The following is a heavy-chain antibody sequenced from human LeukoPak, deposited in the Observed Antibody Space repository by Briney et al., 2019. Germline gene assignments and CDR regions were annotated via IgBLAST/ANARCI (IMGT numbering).Heavy chain of an antibody. J-gene: IGHJ4*02. D-gene: IGHD6-13*01. Sequence: GGSLRLSCAASGFTSSNYAMSWVRLAPGKGLEWVSAISGSGGSTYYADSVKGRLTISRDNSKNTLYLQMNSLRAEDTALYYCAKDVGSWSRGAFDYWGQGTLVTVSS. CDR2: ISGSGGST. V-gene: IGHV3-23*01. CDR1: GFTSSNYA. CDR3: AKDVGSWSRGAFDY.